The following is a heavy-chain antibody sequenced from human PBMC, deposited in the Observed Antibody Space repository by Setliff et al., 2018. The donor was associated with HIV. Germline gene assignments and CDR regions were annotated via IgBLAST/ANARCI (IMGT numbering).Heavy chain of an antibody. Sequence: PGESLKISCKGSGYSSTSYWIGWVRQMPGKGLEWMGIIYPGDSDTRYSPSFQGQVTISADKSISTAYLQWSSLKASDTAMYYCARTYYYDSSGYYTPNNYFDYWGQGTLVTSPQ. CDR1: GYSSTSYW. CDR2: IYPGDSDT. J-gene: IGHJ4*02. CDR3: ARTYYYDSSGYYTPNNYFDY. V-gene: IGHV5-51*01. D-gene: IGHD3-22*01.